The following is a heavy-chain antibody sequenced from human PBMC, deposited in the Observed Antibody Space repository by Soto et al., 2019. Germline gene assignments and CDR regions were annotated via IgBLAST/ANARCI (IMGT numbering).Heavy chain of an antibody. J-gene: IGHJ4*02. CDR3: AKAVPLASTVEIGY. Sequence: GGSLRLSCAASGFTFTIFAMSWVRQSPGKGLEWVSTISGSGGSTYYADAVKGRFTISRDNSMGTLYLQMKSLRVEDTAIYYCAKAVPLASTVEIGYWGQGTLVTVSS. V-gene: IGHV3-23*01. D-gene: IGHD1-1*01. CDR1: GFTFTIFA. CDR2: ISGSGGST.